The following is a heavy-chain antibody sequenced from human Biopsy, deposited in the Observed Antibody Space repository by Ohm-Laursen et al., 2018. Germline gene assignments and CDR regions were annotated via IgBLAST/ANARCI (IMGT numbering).Heavy chain of an antibody. Sequence: GTLSLTCTVSGGSLTGDYWSWIRRSPGQGLEWIGSISDTGSTNYSPSLRGRVTISVDTSKKQFSLKVSSVTPADTAVFFCARLYRLDDYWNDDPPDAFDVWGQGTMVTVSS. D-gene: IGHD3-3*01. CDR3: ARLYRLDDYWNDDPPDAFDV. CDR2: ISDTGST. CDR1: GGSLTGDY. V-gene: IGHV4-59*01. J-gene: IGHJ3*01.